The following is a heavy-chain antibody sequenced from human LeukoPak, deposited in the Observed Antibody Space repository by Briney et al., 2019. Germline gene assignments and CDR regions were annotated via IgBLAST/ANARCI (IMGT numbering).Heavy chain of an antibody. CDR2: IRYDGSNK. J-gene: IGHJ4*02. CDR1: GFTFSSYG. Sequence: GGSLRLSCAASGFTFSSYGMHWVRQAPGKGLEWVAFIRYDGSNKYYADSVKGRFTISRDNSKNTLYLQMNSLRAEDTAVYYCAKAGEVWFGDRNYFDYWGQGTLVTVSS. D-gene: IGHD3-10*01. V-gene: IGHV3-30*02. CDR3: AKAGEVWFGDRNYFDY.